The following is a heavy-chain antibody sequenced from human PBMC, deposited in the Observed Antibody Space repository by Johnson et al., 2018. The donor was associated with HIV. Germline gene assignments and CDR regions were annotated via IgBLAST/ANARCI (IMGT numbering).Heavy chain of an antibody. Sequence: QVQLVESGGGVVRPGGSLRLSCAASRFTFSSYVMHWVRQAPGKGLEWVTLISYDGSINYYADSVRGRFTISRDNFENTFYLQMNSLRADDTALYYCARERGGAFDIWGQGTMVTVSS. CDR3: ARERGGAFDI. CDR2: ISYDGSIN. CDR1: RFTFSSYV. J-gene: IGHJ3*02. V-gene: IGHV3-30*04.